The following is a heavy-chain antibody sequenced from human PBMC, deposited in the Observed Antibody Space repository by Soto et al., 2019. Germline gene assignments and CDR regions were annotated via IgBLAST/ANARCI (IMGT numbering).Heavy chain of an antibody. V-gene: IGHV3-53*04. CDR2: LHSGGDT. CDR3: ARDGPYYYASRMDV. Sequence: EVQLVESGGGLVQPGGSLRLSCVASGIPVSSNYMTWVRQAPGKGLEWVSVLHSGGDTYYANSVKGRFTISRHDSTNTLFLQMNSLTAEDTAVYYCARDGPYYYASRMDVWGQGTTVTLSS. J-gene: IGHJ6*02. CDR1: GIPVSSNY. D-gene: IGHD3-10*01.